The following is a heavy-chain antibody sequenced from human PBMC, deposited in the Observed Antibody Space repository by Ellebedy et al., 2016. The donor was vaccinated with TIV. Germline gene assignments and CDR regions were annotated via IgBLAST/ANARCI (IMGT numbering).Heavy chain of an antibody. D-gene: IGHD6-6*01. J-gene: IGHJ4*02. V-gene: IGHV4-4*02. Sequence: GSLRLXXSVSGASITVDHWLSWVCQPPGKGLEWIGEIYLTGSTNYNPSLKSRVTMSIDKSKTQFSLKLTSVTAADTAVYYCARAIIALRPYYFDSWGQGALVTVSS. CDR1: GASITVDHW. CDR3: ARAIIALRPYYFDS. CDR2: IYLTGST.